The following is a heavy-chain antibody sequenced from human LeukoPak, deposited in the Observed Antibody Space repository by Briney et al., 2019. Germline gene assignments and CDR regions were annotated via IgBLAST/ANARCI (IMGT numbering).Heavy chain of an antibody. CDR3: ARGYYDSSGYYYDAAEYFQH. CDR2: ISAYNRNT. V-gene: IGHV1-18*01. D-gene: IGHD3-22*01. J-gene: IGHJ1*01. CDR1: GYTFTSYG. Sequence: GASVKVSCKASGYTFTSYGISWVRQAPGQGLEWMGWISAYNRNTNYAQKLQGRVTMTTDTSTSTAYMELRSLRSDDTAAYYCARGYYDSSGYYYDAAEYFQHWGQGTLVTVSS.